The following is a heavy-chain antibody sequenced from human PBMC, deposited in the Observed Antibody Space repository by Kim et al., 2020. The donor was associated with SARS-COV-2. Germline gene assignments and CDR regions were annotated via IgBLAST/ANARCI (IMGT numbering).Heavy chain of an antibody. CDR2: ISGSGGST. CDR3: AKVDGADGRIWGSYRYSLFDY. V-gene: IGHV3-23*01. D-gene: IGHD3-16*02. Sequence: GGSLRLSCAASGFTFSSYAMSWVRQAPGKGLEWVSAISGSGGSTYYADSVKGRFTISRDNSKNTLYLQMNSLRAEDTAVYYCAKVDGADGRIWGSYRYSLFDYWGQGTLVTVSS. CDR1: GFTFSSYA. J-gene: IGHJ4*02.